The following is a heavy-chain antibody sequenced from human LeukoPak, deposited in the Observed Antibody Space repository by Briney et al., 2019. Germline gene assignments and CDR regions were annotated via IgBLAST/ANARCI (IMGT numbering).Heavy chain of an antibody. D-gene: IGHD3-10*01. CDR1: GFTFSSYA. CDR3: AKGPLLWFGELSPPDY. V-gene: IGHV3-21*04. CDR2: ITRSSNYI. J-gene: IGHJ4*02. Sequence: PGGSLRLSCAASGFTFSSYAMSSVRQAPGKGLEWVSSITRSSNYIYYADSVKGRFTISRDNAKNSLYLQMNSLTAEDTAVYYCAKGPLLWFGELSPPDYWGQGTLVSVSS.